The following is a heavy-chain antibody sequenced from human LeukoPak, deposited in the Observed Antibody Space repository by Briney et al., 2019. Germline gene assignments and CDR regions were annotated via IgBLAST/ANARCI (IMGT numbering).Heavy chain of an antibody. CDR1: GFTFSTYG. J-gene: IGHJ4*02. CDR2: IWYDGSNK. CDR3: ARNIDYYFDY. V-gene: IGHV3-33*01. D-gene: IGHD2/OR15-2a*01. Sequence: GGSLRLSCAASGFTFSTYGMHWIRQAPGTGLEWVAIIWYDGSNKYYVDSVKGRFTISRDNSKNTLYLQMSNLRAEDTAVYYCARNIDYYFDYWGQGTLVTASS.